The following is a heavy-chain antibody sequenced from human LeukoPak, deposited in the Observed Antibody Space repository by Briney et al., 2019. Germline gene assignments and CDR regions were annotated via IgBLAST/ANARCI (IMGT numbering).Heavy chain of an antibody. Sequence: SETLSLTCAVYGGSFSGYYWGWIRQPPGKGLEWIGEINHSGSTNYNPSLKSRVTISVDTSKNQFSLKLSSVTAADTAVYYCARGYDILTGYYNPFDYWGQGTLVTVSS. V-gene: IGHV4-34*01. CDR3: ARGYDILTGYYNPFDY. D-gene: IGHD3-9*01. J-gene: IGHJ4*02. CDR2: INHSGST. CDR1: GGSFSGYY.